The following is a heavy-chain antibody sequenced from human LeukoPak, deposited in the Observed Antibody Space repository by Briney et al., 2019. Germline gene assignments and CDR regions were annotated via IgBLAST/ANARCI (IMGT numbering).Heavy chain of an antibody. CDR2: ISGSGAGT. D-gene: IGHD3-22*01. CDR3: AKVLHYYDVNTSPGY. V-gene: IGHV3-23*01. CDR1: GFTFSSFA. J-gene: IGHJ4*02. Sequence: GGSLRLSCAASGFTFSSFALSWVRHAPGKGLEWVSAISGSGAGTYYADSVKGRFTISRDNSKNTLYLQMTGLRAEDTAVYYCAKVLHYYDVNTSPGYWGRGTLVTVSS.